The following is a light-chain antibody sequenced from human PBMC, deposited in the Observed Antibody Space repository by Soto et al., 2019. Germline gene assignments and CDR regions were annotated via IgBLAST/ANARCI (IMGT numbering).Light chain of an antibody. CDR1: HSVSSSY. CDR2: GAS. CDR3: QPYGGSPPHT. Sequence: EIVLTQSPGTLSLSPGERATLSCRASHSVSSSYLAWYQQKPGQAPRLLIYGASSRATGIPDRFSGSGSGTDFTLTISRLEPEDFAVYYCQPYGGSPPHTFGQGTKLEIK. V-gene: IGKV3-20*01. J-gene: IGKJ2*01.